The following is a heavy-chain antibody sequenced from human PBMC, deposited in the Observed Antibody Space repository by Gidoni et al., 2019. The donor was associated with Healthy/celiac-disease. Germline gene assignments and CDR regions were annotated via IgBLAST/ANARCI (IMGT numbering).Heavy chain of an antibody. CDR2: IYSGGST. D-gene: IGHD2-2*01. CDR3: ARDRCSSTSCSFYYGMDV. V-gene: IGHV3-53*01. Sequence: EVQLVESGGGLIQPGGSLRLSCAASGFTVRSNYMSWVRQAPGKGLEWVSVIYSGGSTYYADSVKGRFTISRDNSKNTLYLQMNSLRAEDTAVYYCARDRCSSTSCSFYYGMDVWGQGTTVTVSS. J-gene: IGHJ6*02. CDR1: GFTVRSNY.